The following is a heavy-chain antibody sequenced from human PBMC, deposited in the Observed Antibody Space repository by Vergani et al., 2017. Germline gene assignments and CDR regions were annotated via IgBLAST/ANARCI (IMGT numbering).Heavy chain of an antibody. Sequence: QVQLVQSGAEVKKPGASVKVSCKASGYTFTGYYIHWVRQAPGQGLEWMGWINPNSGDTNYAQKFQGRVTMTTDTSISTAYMELSRLRSDDTAVYYCARASRAAARTGRGGLYYYMDVWGKGTTV. CDR2: INPNSGDT. CDR3: ARASRAAARTGRGGLYYYMDV. D-gene: IGHD6-13*01. V-gene: IGHV1-2*02. CDR1: GYTFTGYY. J-gene: IGHJ6*03.